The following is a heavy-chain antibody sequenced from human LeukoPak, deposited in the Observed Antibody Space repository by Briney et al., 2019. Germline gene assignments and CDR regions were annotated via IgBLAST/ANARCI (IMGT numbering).Heavy chain of an antibody. Sequence: SETLSLTCAVYGGSFSDYFWSWIRQPPGKGLEWIGEINHSGGTNYNPSLKSRVTISVGTSKNQFSLKLSSVTAADTAVYYCAVSIAAAGTSWFDPWGQGTLVTVSS. V-gene: IGHV4-34*01. CDR1: GGSFSDYF. J-gene: IGHJ5*02. CDR2: INHSGGT. CDR3: AVSIAAAGTSWFDP. D-gene: IGHD6-13*01.